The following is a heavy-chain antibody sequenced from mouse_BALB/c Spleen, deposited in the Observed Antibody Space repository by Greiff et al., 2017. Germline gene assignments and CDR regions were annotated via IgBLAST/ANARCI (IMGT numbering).Heavy chain of an antibody. CDR3: ARDPITTVLDV. CDR2: IRNKANGYTT. Sequence: EVQLVESGGGLVQPGGSLRLSCATSGFTFTDYYMSWVRQPPGKALEWLGFIRNKANGYTTEYSASVKGRFTISRDNSQSILYLQMNTLRAEDSATYYCARDPITTVLDVWGAGTTVTVSS. CDR1: GFTFTDYY. J-gene: IGHJ1*01. V-gene: IGHV7-3*02. D-gene: IGHD1-1*01.